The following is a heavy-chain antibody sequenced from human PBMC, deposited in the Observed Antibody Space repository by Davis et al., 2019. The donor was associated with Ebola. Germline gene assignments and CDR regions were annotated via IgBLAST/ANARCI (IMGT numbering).Heavy chain of an antibody. CDR3: VRGGTGGSLYLNYFDP. CDR1: GFTFSSYS. Sequence: GESLKISCEVSGFTFSSYSMNWVRQGPGKGLDWVASISDDGTSKFYAEFVKGRFTISRDYSKNTLYLQMNSLTFEDTAVYYCVRGGTGGSLYLNYFDPWGQGSLVTVSS. CDR2: ISDDGTSK. D-gene: IGHD2-15*01. V-gene: IGHV3-30*03. J-gene: IGHJ4*02.